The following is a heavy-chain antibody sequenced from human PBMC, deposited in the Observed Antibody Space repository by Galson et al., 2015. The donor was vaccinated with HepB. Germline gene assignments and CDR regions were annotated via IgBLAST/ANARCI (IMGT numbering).Heavy chain of an antibody. J-gene: IGHJ4*02. Sequence: SVKVSCKASGYTFTSYGISWVRQAPGQGLEWMGWISAYNGNTNYAQKLQGRVTMTTDTSTSTAYMELRSLRSDDTAVYYCARRYCSSTSCYSPFDYWGQGTLVTVSS. V-gene: IGHV1-18*04. CDR3: ARRYCSSTSCYSPFDY. CDR2: ISAYNGNT. CDR1: GYTFTSYG. D-gene: IGHD2-2*01.